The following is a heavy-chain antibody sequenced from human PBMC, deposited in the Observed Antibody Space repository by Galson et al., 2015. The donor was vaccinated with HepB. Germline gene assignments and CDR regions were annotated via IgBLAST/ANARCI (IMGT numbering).Heavy chain of an antibody. Sequence: LRLSCAASGFTFSSYAMSWVRQAPGKGLEWVSAISGSGGSTYYADSVKGRFTISRDNSKNTLYLQMNSLRAEDTAVYYCAKGDRSWLQSYPEYFQHWGQGTLVTVSS. CDR2: ISGSGGST. D-gene: IGHD5-24*01. CDR1: GFTFSSYA. V-gene: IGHV3-23*01. J-gene: IGHJ1*01. CDR3: AKGDRSWLQSYPEYFQH.